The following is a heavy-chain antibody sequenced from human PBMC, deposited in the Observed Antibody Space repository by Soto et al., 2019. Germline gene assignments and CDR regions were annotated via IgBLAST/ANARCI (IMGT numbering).Heavy chain of an antibody. CDR3: ARDLGYCRSGTCYREWFDP. V-gene: IGHV1-18*01. CDR1: GYTFTTHG. D-gene: IGHD2-15*01. J-gene: IGHJ5*02. Sequence: QVQLVQSGAEVKKPGASVKVSCKASGYTFTTHGISWVRQVPGQGLEWMGWVGGDNGHTNYAQSLQGRVTMTTDTSKNTDYRGRRSLRSYGTAVYYCARDLGYCRSGTCYREWFDPWGQGTLVTVSS. CDR2: VGGDNGHT.